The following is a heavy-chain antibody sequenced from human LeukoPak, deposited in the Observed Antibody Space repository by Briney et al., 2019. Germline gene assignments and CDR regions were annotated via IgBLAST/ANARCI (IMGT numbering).Heavy chain of an antibody. Sequence: SETLSLTCAVYGGSFSGYYWSWIRQPPGKGLEWLGEINHSGSTNYNPSLKSRVTISVDTSKNQFSLKLSSVTAADTAVYYCARLKRFIAARPFDYWGQGTLVTVSS. CDR1: GGSFSGYY. J-gene: IGHJ4*02. CDR2: INHSGST. V-gene: IGHV4-34*01. D-gene: IGHD6-6*01. CDR3: ARLKRFIAARPFDY.